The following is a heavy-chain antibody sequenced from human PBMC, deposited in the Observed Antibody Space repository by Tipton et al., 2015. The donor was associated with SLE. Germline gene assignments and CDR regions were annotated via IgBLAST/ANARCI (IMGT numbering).Heavy chain of an antibody. V-gene: IGHV3-48*03. CDR3: AKDRSSASNYFDY. J-gene: IGHJ4*02. CDR2: ISSSGRTI. CDR1: GFIFSHYE. D-gene: IGHD6-6*01. Sequence: SLRLSCAASGFIFSHYEMNWVRQAPGKGLEWLSYISSSGRTISYTDSVQGRFTVSRGNSKNTLSLQMNSLRPEDTAVYYCAKDRSSASNYFDYWGRGTLVTVSS.